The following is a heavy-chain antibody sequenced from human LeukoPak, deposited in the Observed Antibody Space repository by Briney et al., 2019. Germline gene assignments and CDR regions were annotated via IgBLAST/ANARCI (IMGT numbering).Heavy chain of an antibody. V-gene: IGHV4-34*01. CDR2: IYYSGST. Sequence: SETLSLTCAVYGGSFSGYYWSWIRQPPGKGLEWIGSIYYSGSTYYNPSLKSRVTISVDTSKNQFSLKLSSVTAADTAVYYCARQVYYDFWSGYYNWFDPWGQGTLVTVSS. D-gene: IGHD3-3*01. J-gene: IGHJ5*02. CDR1: GGSFSGYY. CDR3: ARQVYYDFWSGYYNWFDP.